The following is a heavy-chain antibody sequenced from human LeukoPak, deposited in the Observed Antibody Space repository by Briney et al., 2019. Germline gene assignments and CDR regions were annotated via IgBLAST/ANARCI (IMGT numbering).Heavy chain of an antibody. V-gene: IGHV3-23*01. CDR2: LSGSGITT. Sequence: GGSLRLSCAASGFTFSNSALSWVRQAPGKGLEWVSTLSGSGITTYYADSVKGRFTISRDNSKNTLYLQMNSLRDEDTAVYYCAKGIYSSGWSYFDYWGHGTLVTVSS. D-gene: IGHD6-19*01. CDR3: AKGIYSSGWSYFDY. CDR1: GFTFSNSA. J-gene: IGHJ4*01.